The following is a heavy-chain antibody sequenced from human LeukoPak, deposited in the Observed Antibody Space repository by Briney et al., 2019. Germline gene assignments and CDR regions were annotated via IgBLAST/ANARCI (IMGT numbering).Heavy chain of an antibody. D-gene: IGHD3-10*01. CDR1: GGSFSGYY. V-gene: IGHV4-34*01. CDR3: ARDTLHYYGSVTRAY. Sequence: SETLSLTCAVYGGSFSGYYWSWIRQPPGKVLEWIGEINHSGSTNYNPSLKSRVTISVDTSKNQFSLKLSSVTAADTAVYYCARDTLHYYGSVTRAYWGQGTLVTVSS. J-gene: IGHJ4*02. CDR2: INHSGST.